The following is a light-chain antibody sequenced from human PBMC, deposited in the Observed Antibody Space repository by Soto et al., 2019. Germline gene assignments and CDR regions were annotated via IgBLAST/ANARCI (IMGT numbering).Light chain of an antibody. CDR1: SSDVGGYNY. J-gene: IGLJ1*01. CDR3: SSYRSSRTFYV. V-gene: IGLV2-14*03. Sequence: QSVLTQPASVSGSPGQSITISCTGTSSDVGGYNYVSWYQQYPGKAPKLMIYDVTNRPSGVSNRFSGSKSGNTASLTISGLQAEDEADYYCSSYRSSRTFYVFGTGTKVTVL. CDR2: DVT.